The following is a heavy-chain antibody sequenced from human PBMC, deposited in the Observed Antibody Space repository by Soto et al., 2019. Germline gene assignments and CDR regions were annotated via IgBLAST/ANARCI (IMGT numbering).Heavy chain of an antibody. CDR1: GFTFSSYG. CDR2: IWYDGSNK. CDR3: ARGYGSGSYIFDY. V-gene: IGHV3-33*01. D-gene: IGHD3-10*01. J-gene: IGHJ4*02. Sequence: LRLSCAASGFTFSSYGMHWVRQAPGKGLEWVAVIWYDGSNKYYADSVKGRFTISRDNSKNTLYLQMDSLRAEDTAVYYCARGYGSGSYIFDYWGQGTLVTVSS.